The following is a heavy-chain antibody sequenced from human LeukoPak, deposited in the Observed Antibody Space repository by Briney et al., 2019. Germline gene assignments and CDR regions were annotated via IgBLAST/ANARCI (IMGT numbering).Heavy chain of an antibody. J-gene: IGHJ4*02. V-gene: IGHV3-7*01. Sequence: PGGSLRLSCAASGFTFSSYWMSWVRQAPGKGLEWVANIKRDGSEKYYVDSVKGRFTISRDNAKNSLYLQMNSLRAEDTAVYYRAREGDYGDYYFDYWGQGTLVTVSS. CDR3: AREGDYGDYYFDY. CDR1: GFTFSSYW. D-gene: IGHD4-17*01. CDR2: IKRDGSEK.